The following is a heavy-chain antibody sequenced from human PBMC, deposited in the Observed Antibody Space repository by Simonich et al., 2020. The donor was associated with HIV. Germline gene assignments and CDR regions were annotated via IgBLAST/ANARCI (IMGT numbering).Heavy chain of an antibody. CDR1: GGSFSGYY. J-gene: IGHJ4*02. D-gene: IGHD5-12*01. V-gene: IGHV4-34*01. CDR3: ARRSGYDLDY. CDR2: IDHSEST. Sequence: QVHLQQWGAGLLKPSETLSLTCAVYGGSFSGYYWNWIRQPPGKGLEWIGEIDHSESTNYNPSHKSRVTIAVDTSKNQFSLKLSSVTAADTAVYYCARRSGYDLDYWGQGTLVTVSS.